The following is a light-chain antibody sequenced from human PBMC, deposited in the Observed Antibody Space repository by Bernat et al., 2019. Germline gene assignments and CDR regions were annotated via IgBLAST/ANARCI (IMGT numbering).Light chain of an antibody. Sequence: DIQMTQSPSTLSADVGDTVIITCRASQSIRNWLAWYQQKPGKAPKLLIYKTSGLESGVPSRFSGSGSGTEYTLTISSLQPDDFATYYCQHYNSFPLAFGGGTKVDIK. CDR2: KTS. V-gene: IGKV1-5*03. CDR1: QSIRNW. J-gene: IGKJ4*01. CDR3: QHYNSFPLA.